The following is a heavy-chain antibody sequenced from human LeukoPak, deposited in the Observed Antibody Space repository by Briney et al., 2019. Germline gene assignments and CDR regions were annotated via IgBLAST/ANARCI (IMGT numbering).Heavy chain of an antibody. CDR1: GFIFSGYY. CDR3: ARVQSVAAAWFDP. J-gene: IGHJ5*02. V-gene: IGHV3-11*01. Sequence: GGSLRLSCAVSGFIFSGYYMSWVRQAPGNGLEWVSYISSSGSTIYYADSVKGRFTSSRDNAKNLLYLQMNSLRAEDTAVYYCARVQSVAAAWFDPWGQGTLVTVSS. CDR2: ISSSGSTI. D-gene: IGHD6-13*01.